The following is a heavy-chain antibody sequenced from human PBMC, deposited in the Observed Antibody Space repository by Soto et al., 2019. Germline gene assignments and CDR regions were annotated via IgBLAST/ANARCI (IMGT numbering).Heavy chain of an antibody. Sequence: EVQLVESGGGLIQPGGSLRLSCAVSGFTVSNNYMSWVRQAPGKGLEGVSVIYSGGYTAYGDSVKGRFTISRDNSKNTLYLQMNARGADAPAGFYGGKPPGGGGYWGQGTLVTVSS. J-gene: IGHJ4*02. V-gene: IGHV3-53*01. CDR3: GKPPGGGGY. CDR1: GFTVSNNY. CDR2: IYSGGYT. D-gene: IGHD3-10*01.